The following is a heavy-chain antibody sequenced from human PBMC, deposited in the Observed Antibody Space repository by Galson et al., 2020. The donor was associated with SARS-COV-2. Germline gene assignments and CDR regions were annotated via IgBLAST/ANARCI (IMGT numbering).Heavy chain of an antibody. CDR1: GFSFSSST. D-gene: IGHD6-19*01. CDR3: ATVTSISGWDNVDY. CDR2: ISSSSIYT. V-gene: IGHV3-21*01. Sequence: GESLKISCAASGFSFSSSTMNWVRQAPGKGLEWVSFISSSSIYTYYADSVKGRFTISRDNAKNSLYLQMNSLRAEDTAVYYCATVTSISGWDNVDYWGQGTLVTVSS. J-gene: IGHJ4*02.